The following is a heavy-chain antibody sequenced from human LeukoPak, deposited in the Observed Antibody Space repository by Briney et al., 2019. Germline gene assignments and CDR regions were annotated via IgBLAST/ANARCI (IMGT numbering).Heavy chain of an antibody. Sequence: ASVKVSCKASGYTFTSYDINWVRQATGQGLEWMGWMNPNSGNTGYAQKFQGGVTMTRNTSISTAYMELSSLRSEDTAVYYCARGGELLGVNDYWGQGTLVTVSS. D-gene: IGHD1-26*01. J-gene: IGHJ4*02. V-gene: IGHV1-8*01. CDR1: GYTFTSYD. CDR2: MNPNSGNT. CDR3: ARGGELLGVNDY.